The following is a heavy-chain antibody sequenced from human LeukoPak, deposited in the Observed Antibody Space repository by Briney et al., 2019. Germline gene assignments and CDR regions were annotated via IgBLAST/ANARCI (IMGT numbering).Heavy chain of an antibody. D-gene: IGHD2-15*01. CDR1: GFTFSSYG. CDR2: IWYDGSNK. CDR3: ARSCSGGSCYYYGMDV. Sequence: GGSLRLSCAASGFTFSSYGMHWVRQAPGKGLEWVAVIWYDGSNKYYADSVKGRFTISRDNSKNTLYLQMNSLSAEDTAVYYCARSCSGGSCYYYGMDVWGKGTTVTVSS. V-gene: IGHV3-33*01. J-gene: IGHJ6*04.